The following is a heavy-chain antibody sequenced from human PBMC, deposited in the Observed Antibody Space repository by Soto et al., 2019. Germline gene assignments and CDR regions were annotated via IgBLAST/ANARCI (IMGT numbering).Heavy chain of an antibody. J-gene: IGHJ6*02. CDR3: ARDFLEYGAYYYGMDV. V-gene: IGHV3-30-3*01. Sequence: WGSLLLSCAASVFTFSSYAMHWVRQAPGQGLELVALISFDGLNKYYADSVQGRFTISRDRSKNTLYLQMISLRAEDTAVYYCARDFLEYGAYYYGMDVWGQGTPVTVSS. CDR2: ISFDGLNK. CDR1: VFTFSSYA. D-gene: IGHD6-6*01.